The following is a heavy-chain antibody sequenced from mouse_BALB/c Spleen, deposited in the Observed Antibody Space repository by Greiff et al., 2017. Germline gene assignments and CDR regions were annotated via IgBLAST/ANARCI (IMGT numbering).Heavy chain of an antibody. CDR1: GFTFSSYA. J-gene: IGHJ4*01. CDR3: ARGDGYYDYAMDY. Sequence: EVKLMESGGGLVKPGGSLKLSCAASGFTFSSYAMSWVRQTPEKRLEWVASISSGGSTYYPDSVKGRFTISRDNARNILYLQMSSLRSEDTAMYYCARGDGYYDYAMDYWGQGTSVTVSS. V-gene: IGHV5-6-5*01. D-gene: IGHD2-3*01. CDR2: ISSGGST.